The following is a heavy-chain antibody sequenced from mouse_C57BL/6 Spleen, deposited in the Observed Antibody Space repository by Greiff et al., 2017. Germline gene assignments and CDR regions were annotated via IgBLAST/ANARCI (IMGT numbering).Heavy chain of an antibody. CDR3: AREDYYGYDGFAY. Sequence: QVQLKQPGTEQVKPGASVKLSCKASGYTFTSYWMHWVKQRPGQGLEWIGNINPSNGGTNYNEKFKSKATLTVDKSSSTAYMQLSSLTSEDSAVYYCAREDYYGYDGFAYWGQGTLVTVSA. D-gene: IGHD2-2*01. CDR1: GYTFTSYW. J-gene: IGHJ3*01. V-gene: IGHV1-53*01. CDR2: INPSNGGT.